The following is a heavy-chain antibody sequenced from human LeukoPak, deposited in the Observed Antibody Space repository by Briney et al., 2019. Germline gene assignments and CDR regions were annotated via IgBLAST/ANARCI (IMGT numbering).Heavy chain of an antibody. Sequence: PGGSLRLSCAASGFTISSSQMHWVRQAPGKGLVWVSRINSDGSSTTYADSVKGRFTVSRDNAKNTLYLQMNSLRVEDAAVYYCARGAHSGSYYFEHWGQGTLVPVSS. D-gene: IGHD1-26*01. J-gene: IGHJ4*02. CDR1: GFTISSSQ. CDR3: ARGAHSGSYYFEH. V-gene: IGHV3-74*01. CDR2: INSDGSST.